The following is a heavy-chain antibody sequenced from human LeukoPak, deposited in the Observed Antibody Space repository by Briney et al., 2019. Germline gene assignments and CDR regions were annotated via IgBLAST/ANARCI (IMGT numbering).Heavy chain of an antibody. CDR3: TTDSKIAAAFDY. J-gene: IGHJ4*02. CDR1: GFTFSSYS. V-gene: IGHV3-15*01. CDR2: IKSKTDGGTT. D-gene: IGHD6-13*01. Sequence: GGSLRLSCAASGFTFSSYSMNWVRQAPGKGLEWVGRIKSKTDGGTTDYAAPVKGRFTISRDDSKNTLYLQMNSLKTEDTAVYYCTTDSKIAAAFDYWGQGTLVTVSS.